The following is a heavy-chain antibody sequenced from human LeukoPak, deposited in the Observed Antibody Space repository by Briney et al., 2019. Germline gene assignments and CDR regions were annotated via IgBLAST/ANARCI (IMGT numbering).Heavy chain of an antibody. CDR3: ARDAASGSSSVAFDI. V-gene: IGHV3-7*01. CDR1: GFSFSNYW. D-gene: IGHD6-6*01. CDR2: IKQDGSEK. Sequence: PGGSLRLSCAASGFSFSNYWMSWVRQAPGKGLEWVANIKQDGSEKFYVDSVRGRFTISRYNARNSLYLQMNGLRAEDTAVYYCARDAASGSSSVAFDIWGQGTVVTVSS. J-gene: IGHJ3*02.